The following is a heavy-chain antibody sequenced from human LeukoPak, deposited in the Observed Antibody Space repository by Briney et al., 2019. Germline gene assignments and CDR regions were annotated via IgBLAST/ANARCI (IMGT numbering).Heavy chain of an antibody. CDR2: IKQDGSEK. V-gene: IGHV3-7*03. CDR1: GFTCSSYW. Sequence: GGSLRLSWAASGFTCSSYWMSWVRQAPGKGLEWVANIKQDGSEKYYVDSVKGRFTISRDNAKNSLYLQMNSLRAEDTAVYYCAREDTAMDYWGQGTLVTVSS. CDR3: AREDTAMDY. J-gene: IGHJ4*02. D-gene: IGHD5-18*01.